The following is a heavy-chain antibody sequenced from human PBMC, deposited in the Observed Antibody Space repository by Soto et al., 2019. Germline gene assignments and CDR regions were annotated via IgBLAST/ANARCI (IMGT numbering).Heavy chain of an antibody. D-gene: IGHD3-22*01. CDR3: ARGKYGSSDYYYAGY. Sequence: EASVKVSCKASAYTFTSYDINWVRQATGQGLEWMGWLNPNSGNTGYAQKFQGRVTMTRDAAINTAYMELSSLRSEDTAVYYCARGKYGSSDYYYAGYWGQGTLVTVSS. J-gene: IGHJ4*02. CDR1: AYTFTSYD. V-gene: IGHV1-8*01. CDR2: LNPNSGNT.